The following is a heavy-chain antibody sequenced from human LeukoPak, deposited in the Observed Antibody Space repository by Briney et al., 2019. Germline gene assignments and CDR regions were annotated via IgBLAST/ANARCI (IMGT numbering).Heavy chain of an antibody. J-gene: IGHJ4*02. CDR3: AKVMWVKAVAGTFDY. CDR2: ISYDGSNK. D-gene: IGHD6-19*01. V-gene: IGHV3-30*18. Sequence: GGSLRLSCAASGFTFSSYGMHWVRQAPGKGLEWVAVISYDGSNKYYADSVKGRFTISRDNSKNTLYLQMNSLRVEDTAVYYCAKVMWVKAVAGTFDYWGQGTLVTVSS. CDR1: GFTFSSYG.